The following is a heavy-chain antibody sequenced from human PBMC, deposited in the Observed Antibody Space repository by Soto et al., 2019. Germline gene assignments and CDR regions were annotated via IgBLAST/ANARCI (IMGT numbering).Heavy chain of an antibody. CDR1: GGTFSSYA. V-gene: IGHV1-69*13. Sequence: SVKVSCKASGGTFSSYAISWVRQAPGQGLEWMGGIIPIFGTANYAQKFQGRVTITADEATSTAYMELSSLRSEDTAVYYCARPFMTYDSSGYKSEAFDIWGQGTMVTVSS. J-gene: IGHJ3*02. CDR2: IIPIFGTA. CDR3: ARPFMTYDSSGYKSEAFDI. D-gene: IGHD3-22*01.